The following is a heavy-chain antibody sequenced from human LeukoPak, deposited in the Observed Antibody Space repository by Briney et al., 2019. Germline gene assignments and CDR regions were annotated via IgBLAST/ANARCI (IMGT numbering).Heavy chain of an antibody. CDR3: AKSSGGSGHDS. J-gene: IGHJ5*01. CDR2: VYHSGT. CDR1: GYSIGSGHY. V-gene: IGHV4-38-2*02. D-gene: IGHD6-25*01. Sequence: KPSETLSLTCTVSGYSIGSGHYWAWIRQPPGKGLEWIGCVYHSGTYYKSSLTSRVTISMDTSKNRFSLKLTSVTAADSAFYYCAKSSGGSGHDSWGQGTLVTVSS.